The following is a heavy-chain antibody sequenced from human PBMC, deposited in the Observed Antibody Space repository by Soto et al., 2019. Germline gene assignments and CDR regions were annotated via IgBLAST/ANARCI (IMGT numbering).Heavy chain of an antibody. V-gene: IGHV1-69*06. J-gene: IGHJ6*02. CDR2: IIPIFGTA. CDR1: GGTFSSYA. D-gene: IGHD6-13*01. CDR3: AREGTGSSSWYYYYGMDV. Sequence: EASVQVSCKASGGTFSSYAISWVRQAPGQGLEWMGGIIPIFGTANYAQKFQGRVTITADKSTSTAYMELSSLRSEDTAVYYCAREGTGSSSWYYYYGMDVWGQGTTVTSP.